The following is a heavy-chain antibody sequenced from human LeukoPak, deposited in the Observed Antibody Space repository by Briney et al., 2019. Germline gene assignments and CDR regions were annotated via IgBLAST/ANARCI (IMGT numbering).Heavy chain of an antibody. D-gene: IGHD3-9*01. CDR3: ARQVKEYFDWLPRGYFDY. V-gene: IGHV4-34*01. CDR2: INHSGST. J-gene: IGHJ4*02. Sequence: SETLSLTCAVYGGSFSGYYWSWIRQPPGKGLEWIGEINHSGSTNYNPSLKSRVTISVDTSKNQFSLKLSSVTAADTAMYYCARQVKEYFDWLPRGYFDYWGQGVLVSVSS. CDR1: GGSFSGYY.